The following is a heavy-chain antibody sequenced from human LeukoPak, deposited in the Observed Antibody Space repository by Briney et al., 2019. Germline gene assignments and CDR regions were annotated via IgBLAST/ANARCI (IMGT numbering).Heavy chain of an antibody. CDR3: AKLGTTVTTPIDY. V-gene: IGHV3-30*18. CDR2: ISYDGSNK. D-gene: IGHD4-17*01. Sequence: GGSLRLSCAASGFTFSSYGMHWVRQAPGKGLEWVAVISYDGSNKYYADSVKGRFTISRDNSKNTLYLQMNSLRAEDTAVYYCAKLGTTVTTPIDYWGQGTLVTVSS. CDR1: GFTFSSYG. J-gene: IGHJ4*02.